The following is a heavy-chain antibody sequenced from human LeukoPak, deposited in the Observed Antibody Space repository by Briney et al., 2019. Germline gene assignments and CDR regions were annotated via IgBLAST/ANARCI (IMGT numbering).Heavy chain of an antibody. CDR3: AREDNDDYYYYGMDV. V-gene: IGHV1-18*01. Sequence: ASVKVSCKASGYTLSDYTFTNYGISSVRQAPGQGLEWMGWISTYKSHTNYAQKFQGRVTMITDTSTNTAYMELRSLRSDDTAVYYCAREDNDDYYYYGMDVWGQGTAVTVSS. D-gene: IGHD1-1*01. J-gene: IGHJ6*02. CDR2: ISTYKSHT. CDR1: GYTLSDYTFTNYG.